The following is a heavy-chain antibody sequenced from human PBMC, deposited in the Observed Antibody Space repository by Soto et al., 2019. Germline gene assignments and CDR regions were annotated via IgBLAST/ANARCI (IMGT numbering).Heavy chain of an antibody. CDR2: IIPIFGTA. V-gene: IGHV1-69*13. CDR1: GGTFSSYA. J-gene: IGHJ6*02. Sequence: SVKVSCKASGGTFSSYAISWVRQAPGQGLEWMGGIIPIFGTANYAQKFQGRVTITADESTSTAYMELSSLRSEDTAVYYCARDPLMVYAPYYYYYGMDVWGQGTTFTVSS. CDR3: ARDPLMVYAPYYYYYGMDV. D-gene: IGHD2-8*01.